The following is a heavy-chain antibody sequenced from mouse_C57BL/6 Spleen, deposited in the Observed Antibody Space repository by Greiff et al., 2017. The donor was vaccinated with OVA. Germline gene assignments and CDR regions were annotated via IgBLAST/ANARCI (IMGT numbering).Heavy chain of an antibody. CDR3: ARKAMDY. CDR2: IDPSDSYT. Sequence: VQLQPPWAELVRPGTSVKLSCKASGYTFTSYWMHWVKQRPGQGLEWIGVIDPSDSYTNYNQKFKGKATLTVDTSSSTAYMQLSSLTSEDSAVYYCARKAMDYWGQGTSVTVSS. V-gene: IGHV1-59*01. J-gene: IGHJ4*01. CDR1: GYTFTSYW.